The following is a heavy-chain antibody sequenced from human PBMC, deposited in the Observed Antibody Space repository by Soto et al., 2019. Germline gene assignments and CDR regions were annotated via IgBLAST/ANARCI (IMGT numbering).Heavy chain of an antibody. D-gene: IGHD3-9*01. J-gene: IGHJ4*02. Sequence: ETLSLTCTVSGGSISSYYWSWVRQAPGKGLEWVGRIKSKTDGGTTDYAAPVKGRFTISRDDSKNTLYLQMNSLKTEDTAVYYCTTDPTYYDILTGPFYDYWGQGTLVTVSS. CDR1: GGSISSYY. CDR3: TTDPTYYDILTGPFYDY. V-gene: IGHV3-15*01. CDR2: IKSKTDGGTT.